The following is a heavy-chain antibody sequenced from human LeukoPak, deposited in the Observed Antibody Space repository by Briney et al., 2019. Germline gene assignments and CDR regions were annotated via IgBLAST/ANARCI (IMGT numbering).Heavy chain of an antibody. CDR3: AKGARYCSSTSCPWYFDL. CDR1: GFTFSSYA. V-gene: IGHV3-23*01. D-gene: IGHD2-2*01. J-gene: IGHJ2*01. Sequence: GGSLRLSCAASGFTFSSYAMSWVRQAPGKGLEWVSAISGSGGSTYYADSVKGRFTISRDNSKNTLYLQMNSLRAEDTAVYCCAKGARYCSSTSCPWYFDLWGRGTLVTVSS. CDR2: ISGSGGST.